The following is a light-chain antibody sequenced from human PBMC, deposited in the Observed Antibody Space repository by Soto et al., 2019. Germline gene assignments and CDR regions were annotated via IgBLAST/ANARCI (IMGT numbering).Light chain of an antibody. CDR1: RSNIGSNA. Sequence: QSVLTQPPSASGTPGQRVTISCSGTRSNIGSNAVNWYRQFPGTAPKVLIFNNNQRPSGVPDRFSGSKSGTSGSLAISGLQSEDEAEYYCATWDDSLNGNVFGTGTKLTVL. CDR2: NNN. CDR3: ATWDDSLNGNV. V-gene: IGLV1-44*01. J-gene: IGLJ1*01.